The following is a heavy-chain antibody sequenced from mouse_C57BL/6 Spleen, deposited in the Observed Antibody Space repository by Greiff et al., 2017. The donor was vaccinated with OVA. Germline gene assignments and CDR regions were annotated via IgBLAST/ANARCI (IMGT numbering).Heavy chain of an antibody. CDR3: AREGYYSNLYYAMDY. D-gene: IGHD2-5*01. Sequence: EVKVVESEGGLVQPGSSMKLSCTASGFTFSDYYMAWVRQVPEKGLEWVANINYDGSSTYYLDSLKSRFIISRDNAKNILYLQMSSLKSEDTATYYCAREGYYSNLYYAMDYWGQGTSVTVSS. CDR1: GFTFSDYY. CDR2: INYDGSST. V-gene: IGHV5-16*01. J-gene: IGHJ4*01.